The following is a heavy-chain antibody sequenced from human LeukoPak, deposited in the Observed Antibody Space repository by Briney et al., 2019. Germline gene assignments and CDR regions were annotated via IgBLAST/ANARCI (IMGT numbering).Heavy chain of an antibody. CDR2: IWYDGNNK. Sequence: GRSLRLSCAASGFTFSKYGMHWVRQAPGKGLEWVAVIWYDGNNKGYADSVKGRFSISRDNSKNTLSLQMNSLRVEDTAMYYCASDIRAVVVTLYFDYWGQGILVTVSS. CDR3: ASDIRAVVVTLYFDY. D-gene: IGHD1-26*01. J-gene: IGHJ4*02. V-gene: IGHV3-33*01. CDR1: GFTFSKYG.